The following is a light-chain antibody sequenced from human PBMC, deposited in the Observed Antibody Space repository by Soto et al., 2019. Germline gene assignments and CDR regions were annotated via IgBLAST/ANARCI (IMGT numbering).Light chain of an antibody. Sequence: QSVLTQPPSVSGAPGQRVTISCTGNSSNLGAGYDVHWYQQLPGAAPKLVIFGNRNRPSGVPERFSGSKSGTSASLAITGLQAEDEADYYCGSYASATLIFGGGTQLTVL. J-gene: IGLJ2*01. CDR1: SSNLGAGYD. CDR2: GNR. V-gene: IGLV1-40*01. CDR3: GSYASATLI.